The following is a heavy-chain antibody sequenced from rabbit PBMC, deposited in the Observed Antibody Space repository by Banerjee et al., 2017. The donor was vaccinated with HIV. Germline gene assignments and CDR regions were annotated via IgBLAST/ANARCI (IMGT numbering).Heavy chain of an antibody. D-gene: IGHD2-1*01. CDR1: GFDFSSSA. CDR2: IYNGDGST. J-gene: IGHJ4*01. V-gene: IGHV1S47*01. Sequence: QQQLEESGGGLVKPEGSLTLTCKASGFDFSSSAICWVRQAPGKGPEWIACIYNGDGSTYYASWVNGRFTISRSTSLNTVTLQMTSLTAADTATYFCARNDDYGDYAFTLWGPGTLVTVS. CDR3: ARNDDYGDYAFTL.